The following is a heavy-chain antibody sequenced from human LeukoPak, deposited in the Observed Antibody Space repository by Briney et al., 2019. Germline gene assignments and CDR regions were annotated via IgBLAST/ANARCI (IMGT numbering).Heavy chain of an antibody. CDR1: GGSFSGYY. CDR2: INHSGST. J-gene: IGHJ5*02. Sequence: PSETLSLTCAVYGGSFSGYYWSWIRQPPGKGLEWIGEINHSGSTNYNPSLKSRVTISVDTSKNQFSLKLSSVTAADTAVYYCANYIAAADNWFDPWGQGTLVTVSS. V-gene: IGHV4-34*01. CDR3: ANYIAAADNWFDP. D-gene: IGHD6-13*01.